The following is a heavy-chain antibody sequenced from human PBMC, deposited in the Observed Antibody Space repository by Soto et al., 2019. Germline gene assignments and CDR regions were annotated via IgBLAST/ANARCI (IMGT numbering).Heavy chain of an antibody. Sequence: QVQLAESGGGVVQPGRSLRLSCAASGFTFSSYAMHWVRQAPGKGLEWVAVISSDGSNKYYADSVRGRFTISRDNSDNTVYLHMSSLSGDDTAVFYCAIAPWNLDQTHYFDFWGQGTLVTGSS. CDR3: AIAPWNLDQTHYFDF. V-gene: IGHV3-30-3*01. D-gene: IGHD1-1*01. CDR1: GFTFSSYA. J-gene: IGHJ4*02. CDR2: ISSDGSNK.